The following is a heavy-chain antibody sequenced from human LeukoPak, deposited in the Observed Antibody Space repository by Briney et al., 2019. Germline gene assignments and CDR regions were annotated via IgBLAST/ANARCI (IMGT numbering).Heavy chain of an antibody. D-gene: IGHD6-19*01. Sequence: ASVKVSCKASGYTGDYMHWVRQAPGQGLEWMGWMNLNSGGTNYAQKFQGRVTVTRDTSISTAYMELSRLRSDDTAVYYCVTEDTSGWHSDYWGQGTLVIVSS. J-gene: IGHJ4*02. CDR3: VTEDTSGWHSDY. V-gene: IGHV1-2*02. CDR2: MNLNSGGT. CDR1: GYTGDY.